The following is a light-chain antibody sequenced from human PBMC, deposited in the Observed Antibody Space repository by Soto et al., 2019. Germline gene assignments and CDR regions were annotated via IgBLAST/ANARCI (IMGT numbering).Light chain of an antibody. Sequence: DIVMTQSPLSLPVTPGEPASISFRSSQSLPHSNGYNYLDWYLPKPGKSPKLLIYLGSNRASGVPDRLSGSGAGTDFTLKIRRVEAEDFGVYYCMQALQTPTFGQGTKVDI. V-gene: IGKV2-28*01. CDR1: QSLPHSNGYNY. J-gene: IGKJ1*01. CDR3: MQALQTPT. CDR2: LGS.